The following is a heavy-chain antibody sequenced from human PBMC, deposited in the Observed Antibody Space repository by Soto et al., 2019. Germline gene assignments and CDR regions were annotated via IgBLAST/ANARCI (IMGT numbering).Heavy chain of an antibody. CDR1: GYTFTSYG. CDR3: AAYYDFWSGHNRGYYYGMDV. V-gene: IGHV1-18*04. J-gene: IGHJ6*02. D-gene: IGHD3-3*01. CDR2: ISAYNGST. Sequence: ASVKVSCKVSGYTFTSYGISWVRQAPGQGLEWMGWISAYNGSTNYAQKLQGRVTMTTDTSTSTAYMELRSLRSDDTAVYYCAAYYDFWSGHNRGYYYGMDVWGQGTTVTVSS.